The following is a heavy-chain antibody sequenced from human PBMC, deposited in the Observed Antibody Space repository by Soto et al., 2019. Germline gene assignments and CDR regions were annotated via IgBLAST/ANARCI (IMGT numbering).Heavy chain of an antibody. V-gene: IGHV3-23*01. J-gene: IGHJ4*02. D-gene: IGHD2-2*01. CDR3: AQDRGCSGSTCYQAY. Sequence: GGSLRLSCAASGFTFSDYGLSWVRQAPGKGLEWVSSISGSRGSTTYYAGSVKGRFTISRDNSKNTLYLQMNSLRVEDTAVYYCAQDRGCSGSTCYQAYWGPGTLVTVSS. CDR2: ISGSRGSTT. CDR1: GFTFSDYG.